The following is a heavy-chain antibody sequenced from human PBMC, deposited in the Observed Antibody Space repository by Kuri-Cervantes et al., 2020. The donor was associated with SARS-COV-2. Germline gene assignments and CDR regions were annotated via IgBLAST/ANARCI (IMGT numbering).Heavy chain of an antibody. Sequence: GESLKISCAASGFTVSSNYMSWVRQAPGKGLEWVSVIYSGGSTYYADSVKGRFTISRDNSKNTPYLQMNSLRTEDAAVYYCARALRPRGDAFDIWGQGTMVTVSS. D-gene: IGHD3-10*01. CDR1: GFTVSSNY. V-gene: IGHV3-53*01. CDR2: IYSGGST. J-gene: IGHJ3*02. CDR3: ARALRPRGDAFDI.